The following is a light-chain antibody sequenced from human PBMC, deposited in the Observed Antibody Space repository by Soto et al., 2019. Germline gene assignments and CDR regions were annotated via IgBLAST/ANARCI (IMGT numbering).Light chain of an antibody. CDR2: GVS. CDR1: QSVRSTY. V-gene: IGKV3-15*01. CDR3: QQYGDWPLT. Sequence: IVMTQSPVTLSVSPGERATLSCRASQSVRSTYLACYQQKPGHAPRLLIFGVSNRAAGIPARFSGSGSWTEFTLTISSLQSEDFAVYYCQQYGDWPLTFGGGTKVDIK. J-gene: IGKJ4*01.